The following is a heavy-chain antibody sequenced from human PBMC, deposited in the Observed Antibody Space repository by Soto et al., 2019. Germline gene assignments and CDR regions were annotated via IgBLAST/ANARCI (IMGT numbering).Heavy chain of an antibody. Sequence: LSLTCTVSGGSISSGDYYWSWIRQRPGKDLEWIGYTDYSGSTYYNPSLRSRVTISVDTSKNQFSLRLNSVTAADSAVYYCARAIAVTTPWFDPWGQGTLVTVSS. CDR3: ARAIAVTTPWFDP. J-gene: IGHJ5*02. CDR2: TDYSGST. D-gene: IGHD2-21*01. V-gene: IGHV4-31*03. CDR1: GGSISSGDYY.